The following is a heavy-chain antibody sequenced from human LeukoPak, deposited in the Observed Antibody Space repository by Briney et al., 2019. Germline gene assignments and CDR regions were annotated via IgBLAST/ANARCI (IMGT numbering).Heavy chain of an antibody. J-gene: IGHJ5*02. V-gene: IGHV4-59*01. CDR1: GGSISSYY. CDR2: IYYSGST. Sequence: SETLSLTRTVSGGSISSYYWSWIRQPPGKGLEWIGYIYYSGSTNYNPSLKSRVTISVDTSKNQFSLKLSSVTAADTAVYYCARGAGAARGNWFDPWGQGTLVTVSS. CDR3: ARGAGAARGNWFDP. D-gene: IGHD6-6*01.